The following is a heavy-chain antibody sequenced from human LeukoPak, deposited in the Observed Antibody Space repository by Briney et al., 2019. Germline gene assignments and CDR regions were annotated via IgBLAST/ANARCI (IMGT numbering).Heavy chain of an antibody. Sequence: SETPSLTCTVSGGSINSGGLYWSWIRQPAGKGLEWIGRIYSDGSTDYNPSLTSRVTISVDTSKNQFSLKLSSVTAADTAVYYCARGLLYYYGSGSSSHRYYYYGMDVWGKGTTVTVSS. D-gene: IGHD3-10*01. CDR2: IYSDGST. CDR1: GGSINSGGLY. V-gene: IGHV4-61*02. CDR3: ARGLLYYYGSGSSSHRYYYYGMDV. J-gene: IGHJ6*04.